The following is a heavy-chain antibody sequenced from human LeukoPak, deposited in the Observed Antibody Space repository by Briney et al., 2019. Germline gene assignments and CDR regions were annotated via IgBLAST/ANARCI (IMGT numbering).Heavy chain of an antibody. CDR1: GYTFTGYY. CDR3: ARDKGDSGYNSDAFDI. V-gene: IGHV1-46*01. J-gene: IGHJ3*02. Sequence: ASVKVSCKASGYTFTGYYMHWVRQAPGQGLEWMGIINPSGGSTTYAQKFQGRVTMTRDTSTSTVYMELSSLRSEDTAVYYCARDKGDSGYNSDAFDIWGQGTVVTVSS. CDR2: INPSGGST. D-gene: IGHD5-12*01.